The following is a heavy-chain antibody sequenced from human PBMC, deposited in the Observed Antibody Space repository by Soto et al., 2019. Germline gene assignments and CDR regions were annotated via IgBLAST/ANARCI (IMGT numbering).Heavy chain of an antibody. CDR3: AKSNPAYCGGDCYWYYFDY. Sequence: GGSLRLSCAASGFTFSSYGMHWVRQAPGKGLEWVAVISYDGSNKYYADSVKGRFTISRDNSKNTLYLQMNSLRAEDTAVYYCAKSNPAYCGGDCYWYYFDYWGQGTLVTVSS. V-gene: IGHV3-30*18. D-gene: IGHD2-21*02. CDR1: GFTFSSYG. CDR2: ISYDGSNK. J-gene: IGHJ4*02.